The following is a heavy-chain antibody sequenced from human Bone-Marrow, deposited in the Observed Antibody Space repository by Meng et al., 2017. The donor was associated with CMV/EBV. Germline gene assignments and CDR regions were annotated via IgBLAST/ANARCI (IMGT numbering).Heavy chain of an antibody. CDR3: ASGTIVVVPAAIGQSGYYYYYGMDV. CDR1: GGSFSSSTYY. V-gene: IGHV4-39*07. D-gene: IGHD2-2*01. Sequence: SETLSLTCTVSGGSFSSSTYYWGWIRQPPGKGREWIGSIYYSGSTYYNPSLKSRVTISVDTSKNQFSLKLSSVTAADRAVYFCASGTIVVVPAAIGQSGYYYYYGMDVWGQGTTVTVSS. J-gene: IGHJ6*02. CDR2: IYYSGST.